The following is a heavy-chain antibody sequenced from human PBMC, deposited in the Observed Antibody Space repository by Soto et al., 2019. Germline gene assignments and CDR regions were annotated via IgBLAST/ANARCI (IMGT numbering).Heavy chain of an antibody. CDR1: GGSISSSSYY. CDR3: ATLWGQD. CDR2: SYYSGST. V-gene: IGHV4-39*01. Sequence: QLQLQESGPGLVKPSETLSLTCTVSGGSISSSSYYWGWIRQPPGKGLEWIGRSYYSGSTYYNPSLKRRGTISVDTSKNQFSLKLSSVTAADTAVYYCATLWGQDWGQGTLVTVSS. J-gene: IGHJ4*02. D-gene: IGHD3-10*01.